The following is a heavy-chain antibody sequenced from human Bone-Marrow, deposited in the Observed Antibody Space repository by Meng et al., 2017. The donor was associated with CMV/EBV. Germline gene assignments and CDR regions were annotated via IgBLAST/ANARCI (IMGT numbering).Heavy chain of an antibody. CDR1: GGSISSSSYY. CDR2: IYYSGST. CDR3: ARDKRRIDY. Sequence: SETLSLTCTVSGGSISSSSYYWGWIRQPPGKGLEWIGSIYYSGSTYYNPSLKSRVTISVDTSKNQFPLKLSSVTAADTAVYYCARDKRRIDYWGQGTLVTVSS. V-gene: IGHV4-39*02. J-gene: IGHJ4*02.